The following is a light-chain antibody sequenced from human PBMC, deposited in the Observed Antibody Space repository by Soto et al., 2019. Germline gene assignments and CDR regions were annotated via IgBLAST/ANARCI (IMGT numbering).Light chain of an antibody. V-gene: IGLV2-14*01. CDR1: SSDIGASNY. J-gene: IGLJ3*02. CDR2: EVS. CDR3: TSYTSSTTWV. Sequence: QSVLTQPASVSGSPGQSITVSCTGTSSDIGASNYVSWYQQHPGKAPKLIISEVSNRPSGVSNRFSGSKSGSTAFLTISGLQAEDEADYYCTSYTSSTTWVFGGGTKLTVL.